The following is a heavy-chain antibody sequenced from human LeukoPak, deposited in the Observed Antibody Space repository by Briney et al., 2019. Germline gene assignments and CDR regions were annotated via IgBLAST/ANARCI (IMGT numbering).Heavy chain of an antibody. Sequence: SETLSLTCTVSGGSISSSSYYWGWIRQPPGKGLERIGSIYYSGSTYYNPSLKSRVTISVDTSKNQFSLKLSSVTAADTAVYYCARVPCTSCYTGILWFDPWGQGTLVTVSS. V-gene: IGHV4-39*07. CDR2: IYYSGST. D-gene: IGHD2-2*02. J-gene: IGHJ5*02. CDR1: GGSISSSSYY. CDR3: ARVPCTSCYTGILWFDP.